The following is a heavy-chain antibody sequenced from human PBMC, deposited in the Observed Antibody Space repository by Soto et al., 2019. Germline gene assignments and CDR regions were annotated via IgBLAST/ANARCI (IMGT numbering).Heavy chain of an antibody. CDR2: IYYSGST. CDR3: ARSLRPARAYFQH. V-gene: IGHV4-30-4*01. D-gene: IGHD3-16*01. Sequence: SETLSLTCTVSGGSISSGDYYWSWIRQPPGKGLEWIGYIYYSGSTYYNPSLKSRVTISVDTSKNQFSLKLSSVTAADTAVYYCARSLRPARAYFQHWGLGTLVT. J-gene: IGHJ1*01. CDR1: GGSISSGDYY.